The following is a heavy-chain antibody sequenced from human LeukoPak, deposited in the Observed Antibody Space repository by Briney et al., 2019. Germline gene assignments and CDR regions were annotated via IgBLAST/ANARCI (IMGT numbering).Heavy chain of an antibody. V-gene: IGHV3-7*01. CDR3: TKDWWFGESWVFQH. D-gene: IGHD3-10*01. Sequence: PGGSLRLSCAASGFTFSNYWMSWVRQAPGKGLEWVANINLDGSEKDYVDSVKGRFTISRDNAKNSLYLQMNSLRAEDTAVYYCTKDWWFGESWVFQHWGQGTLVTVSS. CDR1: GFTFSNYW. CDR2: INLDGSEK. J-gene: IGHJ1*01.